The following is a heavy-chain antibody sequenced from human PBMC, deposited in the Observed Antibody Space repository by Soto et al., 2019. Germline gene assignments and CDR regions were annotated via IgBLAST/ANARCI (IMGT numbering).Heavy chain of an antibody. V-gene: IGHV3-33*01. CDR3: ARDPGDNCSSISCYSYYYYGMDV. CDR2: IWYDGSNK. D-gene: IGHD2-2*01. J-gene: IGHJ6*02. Sequence: QVQLVESGGGVVQPGRSLRLSCAASGFTFSSYGMHWVRQAPGKGLEWVAVIWYDGSNKYYADSVKGRFTISRDNSKNTLYLQMNSLRAEDTAVYYCARDPGDNCSSISCYSYYYYGMDVWGQGTTVTVSS. CDR1: GFTFSSYG.